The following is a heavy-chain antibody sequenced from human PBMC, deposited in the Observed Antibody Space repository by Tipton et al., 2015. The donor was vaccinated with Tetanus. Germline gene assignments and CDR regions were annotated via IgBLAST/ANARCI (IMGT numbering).Heavy chain of an antibody. J-gene: IGHJ6*04. CDR2: IYSGGGGT. Sequence: SLRLSCAASEFTFSNFAMTWVRQAPGKGLEWVSVIYSGGGGTYYADSVKGRFTISRDNSKNTLSLQLNSLRADDTAIYYCAKEALGVLNLWGKGTTVIVSS. CDR3: AKEALGVLNL. CDR1: EFTFSNFA. D-gene: IGHD1-14*01. V-gene: IGHV3-23*03.